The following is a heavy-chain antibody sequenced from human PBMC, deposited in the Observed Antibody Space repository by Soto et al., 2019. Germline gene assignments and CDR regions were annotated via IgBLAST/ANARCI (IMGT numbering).Heavy chain of an antibody. CDR2: INHRGSL. Sequence: SETLSLTCTVTGGSMTSGDQYWTWIRHRPGEGLEWFGYINHRGSLYYNPSLKSRVSMSVDTSKNQFSLNLSSVAAADTAVHYCARELPRRQGRNMDVWGQGTTVTVSS. D-gene: IGHD3-10*01. CDR3: ARELPRRQGRNMDV. CDR1: GGSMTSGDQY. J-gene: IGHJ6*02. V-gene: IGHV4-31*03.